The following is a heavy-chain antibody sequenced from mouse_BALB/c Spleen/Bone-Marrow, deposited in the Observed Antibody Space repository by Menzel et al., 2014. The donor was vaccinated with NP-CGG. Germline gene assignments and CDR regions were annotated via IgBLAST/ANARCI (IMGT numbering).Heavy chain of an antibody. D-gene: IGHD2-4*01. Sequence: EVHLVESGGDLVKPGGSLKLSCAASGFTFSSYGMSWVRQTPDKRLEWVATISSGGSYTYYPDSVKGRFTISRDNAKNTLYLQVSSLKSEDTAMYYCARPYDFGAWFAYWGQGTLVTVSA. CDR3: ARPYDFGAWFAY. CDR2: ISSGGSYT. CDR1: GFTFSSYG. V-gene: IGHV5-6*01. J-gene: IGHJ3*01.